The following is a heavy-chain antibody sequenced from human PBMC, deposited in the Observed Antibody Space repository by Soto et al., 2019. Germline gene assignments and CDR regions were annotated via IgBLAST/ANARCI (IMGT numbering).Heavy chain of an antibody. Sequence: SLTCTVSGGSISSSSYYWGWIRQPPGKGLEWIGSIYYSGSTYYNPSLKSRVTISVDTSKNQFSLKLSSVTAADTAVYYCARHGKRLVWLLPKTEDWFDPWGQGTLVTVSS. J-gene: IGHJ5*02. V-gene: IGHV4-39*01. CDR1: GGSISSSSYY. CDR2: IYYSGST. CDR3: ARHGKRLVWLLPKTEDWFDP. D-gene: IGHD3-22*01.